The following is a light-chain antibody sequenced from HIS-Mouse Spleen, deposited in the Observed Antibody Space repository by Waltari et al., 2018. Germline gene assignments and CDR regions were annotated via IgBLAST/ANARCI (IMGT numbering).Light chain of an antibody. CDR1: SSDGGGSNY. Sequence: QSALTQPASVSGSPGQSITISCTGTSSDGGGSNYVFWYQQHPGKAPKLMIYDVSNRPSGVSNRFSGSKSGNTASLTISGLQAEDEADYYCSSYTSSSTWVFGGGTKLTVL. CDR3: SSYTSSSTWV. CDR2: DVS. V-gene: IGLV2-14*03. J-gene: IGLJ3*02.